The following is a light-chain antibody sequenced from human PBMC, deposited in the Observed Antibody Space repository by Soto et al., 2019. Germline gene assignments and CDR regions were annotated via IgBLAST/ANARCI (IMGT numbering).Light chain of an antibody. CDR3: QQRSNWPPWT. J-gene: IGKJ1*01. CDR2: GAS. V-gene: IGKV3D-20*02. CDR1: QSVSSSY. Sequence: PVTLSLSPWERATLSCRASQSVSSSYLAWYQQKPGQAPRLLIYGASSRATGIPDRFSGSGSGTDFTLTISRLEPEDFAVYYCQQRSNWPPWTFGQGTKVDIK.